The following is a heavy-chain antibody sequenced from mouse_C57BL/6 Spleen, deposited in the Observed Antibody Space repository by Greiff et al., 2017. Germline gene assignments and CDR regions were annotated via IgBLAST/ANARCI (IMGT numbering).Heavy chain of an antibody. V-gene: IGHV1-26*01. Sequence: EVQLQQSGPELVKPGASVKISCKASGYTFTDYYMNWVKQSHGKSLEWIGDINTNNGGTSYNQKLQGQATLTVDKSSSTTFMELLSLTSYDSAVYYCARGMTTVVARYAMDYWGQGTSVTVSS. D-gene: IGHD1-1*01. CDR2: INTNNGGT. CDR1: GYTFTDYY. CDR3: ARGMTTVVARYAMDY. J-gene: IGHJ4*01.